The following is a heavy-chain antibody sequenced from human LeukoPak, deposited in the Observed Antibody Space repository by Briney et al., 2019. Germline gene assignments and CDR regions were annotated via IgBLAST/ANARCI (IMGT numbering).Heavy chain of an antibody. D-gene: IGHD6-13*01. J-gene: IGHJ4*02. CDR1: GFTFSSFA. Sequence: GGSLRLSCAASGFTFSSFAIHWVRQAPGKGLEYVSAISSNGGSTYYADSVKGRFTISRDNSKNTLYLQMGSLRAEDMAVYYCARIIGAAGTCYFDYWGQGTQVTVSS. CDR3: ARIIGAAGTCYFDY. V-gene: IGHV3-64*02. CDR2: ISSNGGST.